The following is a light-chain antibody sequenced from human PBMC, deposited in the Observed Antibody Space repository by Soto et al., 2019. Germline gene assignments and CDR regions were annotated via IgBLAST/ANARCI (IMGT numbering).Light chain of an antibody. V-gene: IGKV1-39*01. CDR2: AAS. CDR3: QQSYDTPV. J-gene: IGKJ4*01. Sequence: DVQMTQSPSSLSASVGDRVTITCRASQIISSYVNWYQHTPGKAPKLLIYAASTLQSGVPSRFSGSGSGTDFTLTISGLQPEYFATYFCQQSYDTPVFGRGTKVEIK. CDR1: QIISSY.